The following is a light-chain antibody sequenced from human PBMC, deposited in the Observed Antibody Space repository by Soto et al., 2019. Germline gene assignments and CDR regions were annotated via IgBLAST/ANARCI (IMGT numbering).Light chain of an antibody. V-gene: IGLV1-51*01. J-gene: IGLJ1*01. CDR2: DNN. Sequence: QSVLTQPPPVSAAPGQMVTISCSGSSSNIGRNFVSWYQQLPGTAPKLLIFDNNKRPSGIPGRFSGSKSGTSATLGITGLQTGDEADYYCGSWDNSLSAYVFGTGTKVTVL. CDR1: SSNIGRNF. CDR3: GSWDNSLSAYV.